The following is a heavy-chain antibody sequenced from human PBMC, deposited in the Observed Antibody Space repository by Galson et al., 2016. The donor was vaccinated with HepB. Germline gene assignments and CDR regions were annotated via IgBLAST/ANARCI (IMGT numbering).Heavy chain of an antibody. V-gene: IGHV4-31*03. CDR1: GDSISGGHYY. CDR2: IYYSGTT. Sequence: TLSLTCTVSGDSISGGHYYWTWIRQLPGKALEWIGYIYYSGTTYHNPSLKGRVTLSVDTSKNQCSLKLTSLTAADTGGYFCARGFPTLPGYSSSWDIEYWGQGTLVTVSS. J-gene: IGHJ4*02. D-gene: IGHD6-13*01. CDR3: ARGFPTLPGYSSSWDIEY.